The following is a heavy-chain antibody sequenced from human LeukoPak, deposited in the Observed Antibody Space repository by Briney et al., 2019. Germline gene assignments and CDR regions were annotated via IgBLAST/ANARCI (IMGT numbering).Heavy chain of an antibody. J-gene: IGHJ4*02. CDR2: INHSGST. CDR1: GGSISSSSYY. D-gene: IGHD3-22*01. V-gene: IGHV4-39*07. Sequence: SETLSLTCTVSGGSISSSSYYWGWIRQPPGKGLEWIGEINHSGSTNYNPSLKSRVTISVDTSKNQFSLKLSSVTAADTAVYYCAREESSYDSSGYYDYWGQGTLVTVSS. CDR3: AREESSYDSSGYYDY.